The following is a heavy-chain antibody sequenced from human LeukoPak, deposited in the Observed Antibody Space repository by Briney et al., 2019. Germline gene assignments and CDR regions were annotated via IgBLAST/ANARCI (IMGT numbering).Heavy chain of an antibody. J-gene: IGHJ4*02. Sequence: GGSLRLSCAASGFTVSSNYMSWVRQAPGEGLEWVSVIYSGGSTYYADSVKGRFTISRDNSKNTLYLQMNSLRAEDTAVYYCARTPYDSSGYPFDYWGQGTLVTVSS. CDR3: ARTPYDSSGYPFDY. D-gene: IGHD3-22*01. CDR2: IYSGGST. V-gene: IGHV3-66*01. CDR1: GFTVSSNY.